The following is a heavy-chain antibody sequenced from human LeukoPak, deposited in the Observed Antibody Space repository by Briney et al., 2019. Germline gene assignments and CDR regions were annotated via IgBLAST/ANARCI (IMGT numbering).Heavy chain of an antibody. J-gene: IGHJ6*03. CDR1: GGSFSGYY. V-gene: IGHV4-34*01. Sequence: SETLSLTCAVSGGSFSGYYWSWIRQPPGKGLEWIGEINHSGSTNYNPSLKRRVTISVDTSKNQFSLKLSSVTAADTAVYYCARGKTTVYYYYMDVWGKGTTVTVSS. CDR3: ARGKTTVYYYYMDV. CDR2: INHSGST. D-gene: IGHD4-17*01.